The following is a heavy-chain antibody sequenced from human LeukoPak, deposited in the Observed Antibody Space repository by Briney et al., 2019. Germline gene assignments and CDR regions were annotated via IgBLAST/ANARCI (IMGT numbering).Heavy chain of an antibody. CDR1: GGSISSYY. CDR3: ARGYCSGGSCDDFDY. CDR2: IYTSGST. J-gene: IGHJ4*02. Sequence: KPSETLSLTCTVSGGSISSYYWNWIRQPAGKGLEWIGRIYTSGSTNYNPSLKSRVTMSVDTSKNQCSLKLTSVTAADTAVYYCARGYCSGGSCDDFDYWGQGTLVTVSS. V-gene: IGHV4-4*07. D-gene: IGHD2-15*01.